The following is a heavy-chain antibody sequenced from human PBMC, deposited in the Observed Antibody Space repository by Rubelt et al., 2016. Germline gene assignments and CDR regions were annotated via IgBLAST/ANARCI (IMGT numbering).Heavy chain of an antibody. CDR2: ITSKSGKT. J-gene: IGHJ2*01. Sequence: RGRSLRLSCAASGFSFDDYAMHWVRQAPGKGLGWVSGITSKSGKTDYADSVKGRFTISRDNSKNTLYLQVDSLRAEDTAAYYCARVPGRLAPYWYFDLWGRGTLVTVSS. CDR1: GFSFDDYA. D-gene: IGHD3-10*01. V-gene: IGHV3-9*01. CDR3: ARVPGRLAPYWYFDL.